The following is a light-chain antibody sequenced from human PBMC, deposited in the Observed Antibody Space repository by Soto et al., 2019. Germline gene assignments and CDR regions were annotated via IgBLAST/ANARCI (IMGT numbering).Light chain of an antibody. V-gene: IGLV1-44*01. CDR1: SSNVGSNP. CDR3: AAWDDSLNGDV. Sequence: QSVLTQPPSASGTPGQRVTISCSGSSSNVGSNPVNWYQQLPGTAPTLLIYSNNQRPSGVPDRFSGSRSGTSVSLAISGLQSEYEADYYCAAWDDSLNGDVFGTGTKVTVL. J-gene: IGLJ1*01. CDR2: SNN.